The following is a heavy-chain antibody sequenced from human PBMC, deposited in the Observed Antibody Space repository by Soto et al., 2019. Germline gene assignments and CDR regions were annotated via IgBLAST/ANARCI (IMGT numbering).Heavy chain of an antibody. CDR2: ISAYNGNT. CDR3: ASSYIAAAPYGMDV. J-gene: IGHJ6*02. Sequence: ASVKVSCKASGYTFTNFGISWVRQAPGQGLEWMGWISAYNGNTNYAQKFQGRVTMTTDTSTSTAYMEVSSLRSEDTAVYYCASSYIAAAPYGMDVWGQGTTVTVSS. V-gene: IGHV1-18*01. CDR1: GYTFTNFG. D-gene: IGHD6-13*01.